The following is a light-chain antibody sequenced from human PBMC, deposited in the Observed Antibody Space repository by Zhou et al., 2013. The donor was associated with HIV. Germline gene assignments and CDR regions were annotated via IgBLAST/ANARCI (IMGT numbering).Light chain of an antibody. Sequence: ETEMTQSPTTLSVSPGERATLSCRASQSVTTNLAWYQQKPGQAPRLLIYGASTRAPGIPARFSGSGSGTEFTLTISSLQSEDFAVYYCQQYSNWPTWTFGQGPRWRS. CDR3: QQYSNWPTWT. CDR1: QSVTTN. V-gene: IGKV3-15*01. J-gene: IGKJ1*01. CDR2: GAS.